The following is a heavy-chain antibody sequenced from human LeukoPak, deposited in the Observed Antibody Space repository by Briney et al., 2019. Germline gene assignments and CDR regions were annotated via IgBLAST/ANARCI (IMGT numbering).Heavy chain of an antibody. Sequence: PSETLSLTCTVSGGSISSYYWSWIRQPPGKGLEWIGYIYYSGSTNHNPSLKSRVTISVDTSKNQFSLKLSSVTAADTAVYYCARGAVLRYFDWLPPDVWGQGTTVTVSS. D-gene: IGHD3-9*01. CDR1: GGSISSYY. J-gene: IGHJ6*02. CDR3: ARGAVLRYFDWLPPDV. V-gene: IGHV4-59*01. CDR2: IYYSGST.